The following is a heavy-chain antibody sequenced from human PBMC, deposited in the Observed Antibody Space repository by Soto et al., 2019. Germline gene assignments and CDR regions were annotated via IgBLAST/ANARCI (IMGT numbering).Heavy chain of an antibody. Sequence: SVTLSLTCTVSAGSISSGGYYWHWIRQHPGKGLEWIGSIYYSANTYYNPSLKSRVTISVDTFKNQFSLKLSSVTAADTAVYYCASSLTRAWYYFASWGQGTLVTVSS. CDR2: IYYSANT. CDR1: AGSISSGGYY. V-gene: IGHV4-31*03. J-gene: IGHJ4*02. D-gene: IGHD6-19*01. CDR3: ASSLTRAWYYFAS.